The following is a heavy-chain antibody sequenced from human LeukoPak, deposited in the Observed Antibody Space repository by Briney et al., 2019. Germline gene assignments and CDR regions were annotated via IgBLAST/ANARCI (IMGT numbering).Heavy chain of an antibody. D-gene: IGHD6-13*01. CDR3: ARGPSSNWSGLDF. CDR1: GFSFSGHW. Sequence: QPGGSLRLSCAASGFSFSGHWMHWARQLPGKGLVWVSRISPTGSTTSYADSVKGRFTVSRDNAKNTLYPQVNNLRAEDTAVYYCARGPSSNWSGLDFWGQGTLLTVSS. CDR2: ISPTGSTT. V-gene: IGHV3-74*01. J-gene: IGHJ4*02.